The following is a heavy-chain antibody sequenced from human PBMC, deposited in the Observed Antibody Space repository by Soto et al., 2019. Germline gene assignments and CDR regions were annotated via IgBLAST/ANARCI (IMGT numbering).Heavy chain of an antibody. Sequence: QITLKESGPSLVKPTETLTLTCTFSGFSFSTSGVGVGWIRQPPGQALELLALIYWDDDTRYNPSLRSRLIISKDTSKNQVVLTMTSMDPEDTATYYCMKRRGAAVTAWFDSWGQGTLVTVSS. CDR3: MKRRGAAVTAWFDS. CDR1: GFSFSTSGVG. CDR2: IYWDDDT. J-gene: IGHJ5*01. D-gene: IGHD3-10*01. V-gene: IGHV2-5*02.